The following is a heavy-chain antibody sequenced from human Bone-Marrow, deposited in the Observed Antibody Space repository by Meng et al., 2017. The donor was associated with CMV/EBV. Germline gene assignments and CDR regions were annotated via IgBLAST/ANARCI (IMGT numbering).Heavy chain of an antibody. D-gene: IGHD3-3*01. CDR3: ARDGGFWSGYYKTAFDY. CDR1: GYTFTRYG. CDR2: ISAYNGKT. J-gene: IGHJ4*02. V-gene: IGHV1-18*01. Sequence: ASVKVSCKASGYTFTRYGISWVRQAPGQGLEWMGWISAYNGKTNYAQKFHGRVTMTTDTSTSTAYMELRSLRSDDTAVYYCARDGGFWSGYYKTAFDYWGQGTLVTVSS.